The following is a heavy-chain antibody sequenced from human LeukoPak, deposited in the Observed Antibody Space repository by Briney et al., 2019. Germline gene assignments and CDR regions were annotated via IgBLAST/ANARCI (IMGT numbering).Heavy chain of an antibody. Sequence: PGGSLRLSCAASGFTFSSYAMSWVRQAPGKGLEWVSSISGSGGTTYYAGSVKGRFTISRDNSKNTLYLQMNSLRAEDTAVYYCAKTQDSSGYYAYFDYWGQGTLVTVSS. CDR3: AKTQDSSGYYAYFDY. J-gene: IGHJ4*02. CDR2: ISGSGGTT. V-gene: IGHV3-23*01. CDR1: GFTFSSYA. D-gene: IGHD3-22*01.